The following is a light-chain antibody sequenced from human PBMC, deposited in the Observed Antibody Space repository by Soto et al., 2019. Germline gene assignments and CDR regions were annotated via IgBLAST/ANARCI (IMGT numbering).Light chain of an antibody. Sequence: QSALAQPRSVSGSPGQSVTISCTGTSSDVGGYNFVSWYQQHPGKVPKLMIYDVSKRPSGVPDRFSGSKSGNTASLTISGLQAEDEADYYCSSYAGTYTNWVFGGGTQLTVL. J-gene: IGLJ3*02. V-gene: IGLV2-11*01. CDR1: SSDVGGYNF. CDR3: SSYAGTYTNWV. CDR2: DVS.